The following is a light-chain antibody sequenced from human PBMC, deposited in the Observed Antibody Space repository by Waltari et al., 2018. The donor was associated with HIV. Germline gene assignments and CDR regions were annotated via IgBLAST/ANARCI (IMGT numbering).Light chain of an antibody. J-gene: IGLJ3*02. V-gene: IGLV1-51*01. CDR1: ASNFGSDF. CDR2: DNT. CDR3: GTWDNRLSVGV. Sequence: QSVLTQPPSMPAAPGQRVTIPCSGSASNFGSDFFSWYQHVPGTAPKLLIYDNTKRPSGISDRFSGSKSGTSATLAITGLQTGDEAVYYCGTWDNRLSVGVFGGGTRLTVL.